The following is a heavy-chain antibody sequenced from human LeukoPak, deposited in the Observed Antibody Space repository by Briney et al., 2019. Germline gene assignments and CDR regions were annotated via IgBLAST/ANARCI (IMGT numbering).Heavy chain of an antibody. D-gene: IGHD1-26*01. V-gene: IGHV3-23*03. CDR1: GFTFSTYA. CDR3: ARGQSYYEAFDI. CDR2: IYSGGST. Sequence: GGSLRLSCATSGFTFSTYAMSWVRQGPGKGLEWVSVIYSGGSTNYADSVKGRFTTSRDNSKNTLHLQMNSLRVEDTAVYYCARGQSYYEAFDIWGQGTMVTVSS. J-gene: IGHJ3*02.